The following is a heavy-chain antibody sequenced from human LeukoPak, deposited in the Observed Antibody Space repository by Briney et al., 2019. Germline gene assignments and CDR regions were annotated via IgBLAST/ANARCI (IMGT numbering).Heavy chain of an antibody. V-gene: IGHV4-38-2*02. CDR1: RYSISSGYY. CDR3: AKGAGGFSYYNWFDP. J-gene: IGHJ5*02. D-gene: IGHD5-18*01. Sequence: SETLSLTCTVSRYSISSGYYWGWVRQPPGKGLEWIGSISHSGNTYYNPSLKSRVTISLDTSKNQFSLILSSVTAADTAVYYCAKGAGGFSYYNWFDPWGQGTLVTVSS. CDR2: ISHSGNT.